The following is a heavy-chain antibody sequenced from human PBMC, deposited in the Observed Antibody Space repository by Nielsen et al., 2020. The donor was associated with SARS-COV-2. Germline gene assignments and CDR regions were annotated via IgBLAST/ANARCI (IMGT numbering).Heavy chain of an antibody. J-gene: IGHJ6*03. Sequence: SETLSLTCTVSGGSISSYYWSWIRQPPGKGLEWIGYIYYSGSTNYNPSLKSRVTISVDTSKNQFSLKLSSVTAADTAVYYCARADYNNYYYYYYMDVWGKGTTVTVS. V-gene: IGHV4-59*01. CDR2: IYYSGST. CDR3: ARADYNNYYYYYYMDV. CDR1: GGSISSYY. D-gene: IGHD4-11*01.